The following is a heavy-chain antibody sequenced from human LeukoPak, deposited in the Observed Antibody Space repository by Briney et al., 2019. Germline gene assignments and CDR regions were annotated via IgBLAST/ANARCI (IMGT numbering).Heavy chain of an antibody. J-gene: IGHJ3*02. V-gene: IGHV5-51*01. CDR3: ARQGSGNYYGPLRAFDI. Sequence: GESLKISCKDSGYSFTSYWIGWVRQMPGKGLEWMGIIYPGDSDTRYSPSFQGQVTISADKSISTAYLQWSSLKASDTAMYYCARQGSGNYYGPLRAFDIWGQGTMVTVSS. D-gene: IGHD3-10*01. CDR2: IYPGDSDT. CDR1: GYSFTSYW.